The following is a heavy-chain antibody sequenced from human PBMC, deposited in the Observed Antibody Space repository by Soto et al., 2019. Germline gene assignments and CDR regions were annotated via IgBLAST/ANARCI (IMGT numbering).Heavy chain of an antibody. CDR1: GFTVSSNY. V-gene: IGHV3-53*01. CDR2: IYSGGST. CDR3: ARAPTYYDFWSGYYSGVDWFDP. D-gene: IGHD3-3*01. Sequence: GGSLRLSCAASGFTVSSNYMSWVRQAPGKGMEWVSVIYSGGSTYYADSVKGRFTISRDNSKNTLYLQMNSLRDEDTAVYYCARAPTYYDFWSGYYSGVDWFDPWGQGTLVTVSS. J-gene: IGHJ5*02.